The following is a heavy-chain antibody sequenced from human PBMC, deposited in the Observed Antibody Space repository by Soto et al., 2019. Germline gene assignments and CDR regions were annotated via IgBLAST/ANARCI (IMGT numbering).Heavy chain of an antibody. CDR3: AREHIVVVTAIADYYYYGMDV. CDR1: GFTFSSYG. J-gene: IGHJ6*02. Sequence: QVQLVESGGGVVQPGRSLRLSCAASGFTFSSYGMHWVRQAPGKGLEWVAVIWYDGSNKYYADSVKGRFTISRDNSKNRLYLQMNSLRAEDTAVYYCAREHIVVVTAIADYYYYGMDVWGQGTTVTVSS. D-gene: IGHD2-21*02. V-gene: IGHV3-33*01. CDR2: IWYDGSNK.